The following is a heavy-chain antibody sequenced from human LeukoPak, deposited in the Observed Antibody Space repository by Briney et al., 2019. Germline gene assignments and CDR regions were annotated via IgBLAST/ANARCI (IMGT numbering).Heavy chain of an antibody. Sequence: PGGSLRLSCAASGFTFSNYNMNWVRQAPGKGLEWVSDIDTSSSTIYYADSVKGRFTISRDNSKNTLYLQMNSLRAEDTAVYYCAKDVALGYCSGGSCYSRQGYFDYWGQGTLVTVSS. V-gene: IGHV3-48*01. D-gene: IGHD2-15*01. CDR3: AKDVALGYCSGGSCYSRQGYFDY. CDR1: GFTFSNYN. CDR2: IDTSSSTI. J-gene: IGHJ4*02.